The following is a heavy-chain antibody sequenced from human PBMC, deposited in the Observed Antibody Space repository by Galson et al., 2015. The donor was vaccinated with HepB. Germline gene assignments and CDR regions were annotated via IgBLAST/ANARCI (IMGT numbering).Heavy chain of an antibody. CDR3: ARGELFNYYYYGMDV. Sequence: SVKVSCKASGYTFTGYYMHWVRQAPGQGLEWMGWINPNSGGTKYAQKFQGRVTMTRDTSISTAYMELSRLRSDDTAVYYCARGELFNYYYYGMDVWGQGTTVTVSS. CDR1: GYTFTGYY. J-gene: IGHJ6*02. CDR2: INPNSGGT. V-gene: IGHV1-2*02. D-gene: IGHD3-10*01.